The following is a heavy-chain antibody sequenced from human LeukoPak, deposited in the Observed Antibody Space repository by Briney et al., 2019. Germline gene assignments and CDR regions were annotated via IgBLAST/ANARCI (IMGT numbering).Heavy chain of an antibody. CDR2: IYHSGST. CDR3: ARDAHCTGIACYSPYNWFDP. J-gene: IGHJ5*02. V-gene: IGHV4-59*02. D-gene: IGHD2-15*01. Sequence: GSLRLSCAASGFTVSSNYMSWVRQPPGKGLEWIGYIYHSGSTYYNPSLKSRVTISVDTAKNHFSLKLSSVTAADTATYYCARDAHCTGIACYSPYNWFDPWGQGTLVTVSS. CDR1: GFTVSSNY.